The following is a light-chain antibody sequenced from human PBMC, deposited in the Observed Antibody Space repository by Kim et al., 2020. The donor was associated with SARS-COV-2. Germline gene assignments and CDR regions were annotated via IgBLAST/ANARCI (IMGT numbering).Light chain of an antibody. CDR1: QDIRND. Sequence: ASVGDRVTVTCRSSQDIRNDLGWYQQNPGGAPKRLIYGASSLQSGVPSRFSGSGFGTEFTLTISSLQPEDFATYFCLQHNTYPITFGQGTRLEIK. CDR2: GAS. V-gene: IGKV1-17*01. J-gene: IGKJ5*01. CDR3: LQHNTYPIT.